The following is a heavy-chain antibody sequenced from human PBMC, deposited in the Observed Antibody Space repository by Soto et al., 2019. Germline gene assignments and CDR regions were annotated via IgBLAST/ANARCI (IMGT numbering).Heavy chain of an antibody. Sequence: ASVKVSCKASGYAFTSYGISWVRQAPGQGLEWMGWISAYNGNTNYAQKLQGRVTMTTDTSTSTAYMELRSLGSDDTAVYYCARVPRVVAATPTAFDIWGQGTMVTVSS. CDR1: GYAFTSYG. J-gene: IGHJ3*02. CDR2: ISAYNGNT. CDR3: ARVPRVVAATPTAFDI. D-gene: IGHD2-15*01. V-gene: IGHV1-18*01.